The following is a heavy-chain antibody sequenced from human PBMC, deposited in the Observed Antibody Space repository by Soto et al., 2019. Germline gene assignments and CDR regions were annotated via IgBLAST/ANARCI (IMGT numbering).Heavy chain of an antibody. CDR2: MNPNSGNT. Sequence: GASVKVSCKASGYTFTSYDINWVRQATGQGLEWMGWMNPNSGNTGYAQKFQGRVTMTKNTSISTAYMELSSLRSEDTAVYYCARVRTQYYDILTGYYDRYYYYDYGIDVWG. CDR3: ARVRTQYYDILTGYYDRYYYYDYGIDV. J-gene: IGHJ6*02. D-gene: IGHD3-9*01. CDR1: GYTFTSYD. V-gene: IGHV1-8*01.